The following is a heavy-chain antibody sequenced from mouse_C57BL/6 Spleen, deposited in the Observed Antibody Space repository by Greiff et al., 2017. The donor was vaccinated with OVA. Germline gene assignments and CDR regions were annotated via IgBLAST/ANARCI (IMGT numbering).Heavy chain of an antibody. CDR2: ISTFAYSI. CDR1: GFTFSDYG. CDR3: ARHAARGVDYAMDY. V-gene: IGHV5-15*01. J-gene: IGHJ4*01. Sequence: EVNVVESGGGLVQPGGSLKLSCAASGFTFSDYGMAWVRQAPRKGPEWVAFISTFAYSIYYADTVTGRFTISIENAKNTLYLEMSSLRSEDTAMYYCARHAARGVDYAMDYWGQGTSVTVSS.